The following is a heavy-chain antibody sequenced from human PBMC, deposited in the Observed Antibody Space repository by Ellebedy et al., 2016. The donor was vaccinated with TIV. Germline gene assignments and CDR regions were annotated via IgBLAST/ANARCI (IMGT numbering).Heavy chain of an antibody. D-gene: IGHD3-10*01. Sequence: PGGSLRLSCAASGFSFSRYAMSWVRQAPGKGLEWVSIISGSGGNTYHADSVKGRLTISRDDSKNTLYLQMNSLKAEDTAVYYCARDQHYGSGSYYRPGYVGYWGQGTLVTVSS. CDR2: ISGSGGNT. J-gene: IGHJ4*02. V-gene: IGHV3-23*01. CDR3: ARDQHYGSGSYYRPGYVGY. CDR1: GFSFSRYA.